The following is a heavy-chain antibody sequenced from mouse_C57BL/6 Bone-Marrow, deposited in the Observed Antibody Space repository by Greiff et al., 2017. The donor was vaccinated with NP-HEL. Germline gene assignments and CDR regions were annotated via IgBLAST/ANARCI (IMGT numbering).Heavy chain of an antibody. CDR1: GFNIKDDY. CDR2: IDPENGDT. D-gene: IGHD3-2*02. Sequence: VQLQQSGAELVRPGASVKLSCTASGFNIKDDYMHWVKQRPEQGLEWIGWIDPENGDTEYASKFQGKATITADTSSNTAYLQLSSLTSEDTAVYYCTGQLRLPFAYWGQGTLVTVSA. CDR3: TGQLRLPFAY. J-gene: IGHJ3*01. V-gene: IGHV14-4*01.